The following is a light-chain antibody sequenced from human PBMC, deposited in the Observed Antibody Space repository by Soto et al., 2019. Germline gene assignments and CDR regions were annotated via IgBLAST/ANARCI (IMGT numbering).Light chain of an antibody. CDR1: SSDVGGYNY. J-gene: IGLJ1*01. Sequence: QSALTQPRSVSGSPGQSLTISCTGTSSDVGGYNYVSWYQQHPGKAHKLMIYDVTKRPSGVPDRFSGSKSGNTASLTISGLQAEDEGDYYCCSHAGSYTYVFGTGTKLTVL. V-gene: IGLV2-11*01. CDR2: DVT. CDR3: CSHAGSYTYV.